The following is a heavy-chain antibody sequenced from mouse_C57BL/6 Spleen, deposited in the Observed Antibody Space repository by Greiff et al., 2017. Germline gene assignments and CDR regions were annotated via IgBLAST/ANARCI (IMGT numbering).Heavy chain of an antibody. J-gene: IGHJ4*01. CDR3: ARLGYDGDYYAMDY. CDR1: GYSFTGYY. Sequence: VQLQQSGPELVKPGASVKISCKASGYSFTGYYMNWVKQSPEKSLEWIGEINPSTGGTTYNQKFKAKATLAVDKSSSTAYMQLKSLTSEDSAVYYCARLGYDGDYYAMDYWGQGTSVTVSS. V-gene: IGHV1-42*01. D-gene: IGHD2-2*01. CDR2: INPSTGGT.